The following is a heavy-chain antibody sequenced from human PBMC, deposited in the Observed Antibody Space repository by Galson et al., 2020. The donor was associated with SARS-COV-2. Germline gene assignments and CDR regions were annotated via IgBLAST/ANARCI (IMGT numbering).Heavy chain of an antibody. J-gene: IGHJ3*02. V-gene: IGHV3-30*18. D-gene: IGHD2-21*02. CDR3: AKPVSGCDLLHPFDI. Sequence: SLKISCAASGFTVNASAMHWVRQAPGKGLEWVAVISNDGTNKYYADSVKGRFTISRDNSKNTLYLQMNSLRAEDTAVYYCAKPVSGCDLLHPFDIWGQGTMVTVSS. CDR2: ISNDGTNK. CDR1: GFTVNASA.